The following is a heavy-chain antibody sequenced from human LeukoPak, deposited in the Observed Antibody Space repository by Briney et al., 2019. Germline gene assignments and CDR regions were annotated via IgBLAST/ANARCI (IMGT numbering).Heavy chain of an antibody. CDR3: ARITGYDYGDYADAFDI. CDR2: IYYSGST. Sequence: PSETLSLTCTVSGGSISSGGYYWSWIRQHPGKGLEWIGYIYYSGSTYYNPSLKSRVTISVDTSKNQFSLKLSSVTAADTAVYYCARITGYDYGDYADAFDIWGQGTMVTVSS. D-gene: IGHD4-17*01. V-gene: IGHV4-31*03. CDR1: GGSISSGGYY. J-gene: IGHJ3*02.